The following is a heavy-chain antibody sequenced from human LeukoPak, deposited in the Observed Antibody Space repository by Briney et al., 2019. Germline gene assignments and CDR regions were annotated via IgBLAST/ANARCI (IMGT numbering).Heavy chain of an antibody. CDR1: GFTFTSSA. CDR3: AADVTVVVVAAIPNAFDI. V-gene: IGHV1-58*01. J-gene: IGHJ3*02. CDR2: IVVGSGNT. Sequence: GASVKVSCKASGFTFTSSAVQWVRQARGQRLEWIGWIVVGSGNTNYAQKFQERVTITRDMSTSTAYMELSSLRSEGTAVYYCAADVTVVVVAAIPNAFDIWGQGTMVTVSS. D-gene: IGHD2-15*01.